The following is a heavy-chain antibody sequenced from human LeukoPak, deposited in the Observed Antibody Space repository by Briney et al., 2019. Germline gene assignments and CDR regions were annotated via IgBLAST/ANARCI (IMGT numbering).Heavy chain of an antibody. J-gene: IGHJ2*01. CDR3: ARAYSSSWYSGMGGYWYFDL. D-gene: IGHD6-13*01. CDR1: GYTFTSYG. CDR2: ISAYNGNT. V-gene: IGHV1-18*01. Sequence: ASVKVSFKASGYTFTSYGISWVRQAPGQGLEWMGWISAYNGNTNYAQKLQGRVTMTTDTSTSTAYMELRSLRSDDTAVYYCARAYSSSWYSGMGGYWYFDLWGRGTLVTVSS.